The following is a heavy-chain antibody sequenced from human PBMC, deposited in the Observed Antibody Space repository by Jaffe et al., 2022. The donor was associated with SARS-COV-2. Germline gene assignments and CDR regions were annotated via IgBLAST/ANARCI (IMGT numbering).Heavy chain of an antibody. CDR2: VNSANGNR. CDR1: RYTFTSYA. D-gene: IGHD4-17*01. CDR3: ARDRDGKAMDV. Sequence: QVQLEQSGAEVIKPGASVKVACKASRYTFTSYAMHWVRQAPGQRLEWMAWVNSANGNRKYSQKFQGRVTLTGDISASTAYLELSSLRSEDTAVYYCARDRDGKAMDVWGQGTTVIVSS. V-gene: IGHV1-3*01. J-gene: IGHJ6*02.